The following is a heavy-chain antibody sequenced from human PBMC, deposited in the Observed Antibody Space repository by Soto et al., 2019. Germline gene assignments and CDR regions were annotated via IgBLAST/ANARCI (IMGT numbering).Heavy chain of an antibody. V-gene: IGHV3-30-3*01. J-gene: IGHJ4*02. CDR3: ARDGDNCGGGCDSFDY. D-gene: IGHD2-21*02. CDR1: GFTFSSYA. Sequence: QVQLVESGGGVVQPGRSLRLSCAASGFTFSSYAMHWVRQAPGKGLEWVAVISYDGSNKYYADSVKGRFPISRDNSKNTLYLQMNSLRAEYTAVYYCARDGDNCGGGCDSFDYWGQGTLVTVSS. CDR2: ISYDGSNK.